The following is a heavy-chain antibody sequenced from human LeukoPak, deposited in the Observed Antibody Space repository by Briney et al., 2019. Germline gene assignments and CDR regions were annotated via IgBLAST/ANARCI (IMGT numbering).Heavy chain of an antibody. J-gene: IGHJ3*02. V-gene: IGHV4-30-2*01. Sequence: SQTLSLTCAVSGGSISSGGYSWSWIRQPPGKGLEWIGYIYHSGSTYYNPSLKSRVTIPVDRSKNQFSLKLCSVTAADTAVYYCARGDYYDSSGYPDAFDIWGQGTMVTVSS. CDR3: ARGDYYDSSGYPDAFDI. CDR1: GGSISSGGYS. D-gene: IGHD3-22*01. CDR2: IYHSGST.